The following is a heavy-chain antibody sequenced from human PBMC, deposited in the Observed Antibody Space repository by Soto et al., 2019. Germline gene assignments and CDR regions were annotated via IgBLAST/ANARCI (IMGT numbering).Heavy chain of an antibody. CDR1: GFTFSRHW. J-gene: IGHJ4*02. V-gene: IGHV3-74*01. D-gene: IGHD1-1*01. CDR2: SGPEESSA. Sequence: GGSLRLSCAASGFTFSRHWMHWVRQGPGEGRGCVSHSGPEESSARDADAVQGRFTFPKDNARNTLYLQMNSLRDDDTAVYYCARDNNWSYDYWGQGILVTVSS. CDR3: ARDNNWSYDY.